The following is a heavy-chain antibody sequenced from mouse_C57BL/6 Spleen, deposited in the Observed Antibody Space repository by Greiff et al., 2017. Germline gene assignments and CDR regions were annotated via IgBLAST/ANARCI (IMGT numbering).Heavy chain of an antibody. V-gene: IGHV3-6*01. J-gene: IGHJ3*01. CDR2: ISYDGSN. CDR3: ARDYGSGAY. CDR1: GYSITSGYY. D-gene: IGHD1-1*01. Sequence: EVQLQESGPGLVKPSQSLSLTCSVTGYSITSGYYWNWIRQFPGNKLEWMGYISYDGSNNYNPSLKNRISITRDTSKNQFFLKLNSVTTEDTATYYCARDYGSGAYWGQGTLVTVSA.